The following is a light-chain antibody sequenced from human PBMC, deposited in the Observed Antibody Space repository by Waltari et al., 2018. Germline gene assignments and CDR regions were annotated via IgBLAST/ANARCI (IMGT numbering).Light chain of an antibody. CDR1: QSISRY. V-gene: IGKV3-20*01. J-gene: IGKJ1*01. CDR2: GAS. CDR3: QHHVRLPAT. Sequence: IMLTQSPGTLSLSPGERAPLSCRARQSISRYLAWYQQQPGQAPRLLSYGASTRATGIPDGFSGSGSGRDFSRTISGLEPEDSAVYYCQHHVRLPATFGQGTKVEIK.